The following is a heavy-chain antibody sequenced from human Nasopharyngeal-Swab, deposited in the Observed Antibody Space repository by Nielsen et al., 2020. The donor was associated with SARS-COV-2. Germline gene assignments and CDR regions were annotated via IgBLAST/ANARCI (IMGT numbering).Heavy chain of an antibody. V-gene: IGHV3-23*01. CDR2: ISAGAENT. CDR1: GFIFSNFA. J-gene: IGHJ4*02. CDR3: ATDVGGAMFDY. Sequence: GGSLRLSCAASGFIFSNFAMSWVRQIPGKGLEWVSTISAGAENTHYADSVRGRFTISRDNFKNTLYLQMNSLRVEDTAIYYCATDVGGAMFDYWGQGTLVTVSS. D-gene: IGHD1-26*01.